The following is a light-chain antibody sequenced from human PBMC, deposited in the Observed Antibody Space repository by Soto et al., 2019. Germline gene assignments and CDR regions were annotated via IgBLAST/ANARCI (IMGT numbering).Light chain of an antibody. CDR2: DDG. CDR1: NVGSKG. V-gene: IGLV3-21*02. Sequence: SYELTQPPSVSVAPGQTGRLTCGGDNVGSKGVHWFQQRPGQAPVLVVYDDGGRPSGILERFSGSNSGNTATLTIISVEAGDEADYYCQVWDSSSDHVIFGGGTKLTVL. J-gene: IGLJ2*01. CDR3: QVWDSSSDHVI.